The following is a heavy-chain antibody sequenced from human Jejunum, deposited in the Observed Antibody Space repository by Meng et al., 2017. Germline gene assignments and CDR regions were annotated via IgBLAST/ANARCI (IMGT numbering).Heavy chain of an antibody. CDR3: ERDVSAVGGFYLDY. D-gene: IGHD6-19*01. J-gene: IGHJ4*02. CDR1: GFTFEDHA. CDR2: ISWNGDTM. V-gene: IGHV3-9*01. Sequence: SLKISCAASGFTFEDHAIHWVRQAPGQGLEWVAGISWNGDTMAYADSVKGRFTISRDNAKKSLFLQMNSLRKEDTALYFCERDVSAVGGFYLDYWGQGALVTVSS.